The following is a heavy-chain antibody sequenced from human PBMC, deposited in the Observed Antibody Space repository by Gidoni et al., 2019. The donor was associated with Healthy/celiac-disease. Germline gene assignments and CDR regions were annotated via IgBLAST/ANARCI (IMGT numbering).Heavy chain of an antibody. CDR3: ANNFYYGSGSYWGYFDY. V-gene: IGHV3-23*01. D-gene: IGHD3-10*01. CDR2: ISGSGGST. Sequence: EVQLLESGGGLVQPGGSLRLSCAASGFTFRSYAMSWVRQAPGKGLEWVSAISGSGGSTYYADSVKGRFTISRDNSKNTLYLQMNSLRAEDTAVYYCANNFYYGSGSYWGYFDYWGQGTLVTVSS. CDR1: GFTFRSYA. J-gene: IGHJ4*02.